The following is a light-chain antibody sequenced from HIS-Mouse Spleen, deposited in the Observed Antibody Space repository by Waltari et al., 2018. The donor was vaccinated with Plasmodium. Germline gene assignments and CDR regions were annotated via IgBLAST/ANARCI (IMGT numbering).Light chain of an antibody. J-gene: IGKJ3*01. Sequence: EIGMTQSAATLSVSPGERATLSCRASQSVSSTLAWYQQKPGQAPRLLIYCASTRATGIPARFSGSGSGTEFTLTISSLQSEDFAVYYCHQYNNWPFTFGPGTKVDIK. V-gene: IGKV3-15*01. CDR3: HQYNNWPFT. CDR1: QSVSST. CDR2: CAS.